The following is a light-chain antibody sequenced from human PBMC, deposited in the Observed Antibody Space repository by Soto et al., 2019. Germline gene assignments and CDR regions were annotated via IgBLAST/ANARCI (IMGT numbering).Light chain of an antibody. V-gene: IGKV3-20*01. CDR3: QKYGSSPWT. Sequence: ELVLTQSPGTLSLSPGDSATLSCRASQSVSSSYLAWYQQKPGQAPRILIYGESSRATGIPDRFSGSGSGTDLTLTISRLEPEDFAVYYCQKYGSSPWTFGQGTKVDIK. J-gene: IGKJ1*01. CDR2: GES. CDR1: QSVSSSY.